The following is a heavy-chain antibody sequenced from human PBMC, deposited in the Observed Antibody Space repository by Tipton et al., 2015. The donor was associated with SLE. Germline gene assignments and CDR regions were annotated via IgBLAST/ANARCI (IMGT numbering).Heavy chain of an antibody. Sequence: QSGAEVKKPGASVKVSCKASGYTFTSYGISWVRQAPGQGLEWMGWISAYNGNTNYAQKLQGRVTMTTDTSTSTAYMELRSLRSDDTAVYYWARVCSGGSCAQGSYYYGMDVWGQGTTVTVSS. D-gene: IGHD2-15*01. V-gene: IGHV1-18*01. J-gene: IGHJ6*02. CDR3: ARVCSGGSCAQGSYYYGMDV. CDR2: ISAYNGNT. CDR1: GYTFTSYG.